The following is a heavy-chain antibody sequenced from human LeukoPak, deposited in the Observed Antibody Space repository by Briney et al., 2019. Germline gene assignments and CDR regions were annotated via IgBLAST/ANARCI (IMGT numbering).Heavy chain of an antibody. CDR2: IIPIFGTA. CDR3: ARSGGDSYGFGYYYYMDV. Sequence: ASVKVSCKASGGTFSSYAISWVRQAPGQGLEWMGGIIPIFGTANYAQKFQGRVTITTDESTSTAYMELSSLRSEDTAVYYCARSGGDSYGFGYYYYMDVWGKGTTVTVSS. J-gene: IGHJ6*03. D-gene: IGHD5-18*01. V-gene: IGHV1-69*05. CDR1: GGTFSSYA.